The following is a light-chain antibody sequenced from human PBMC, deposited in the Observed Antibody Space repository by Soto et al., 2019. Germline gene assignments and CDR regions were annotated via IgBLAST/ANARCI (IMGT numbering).Light chain of an antibody. CDR2: DVS. V-gene: IGKV3-11*01. CDR3: QQRSRLLT. J-gene: IGKJ4*01. CDR1: QSVRSY. Sequence: ESVLTQSPAIVSLSPGERATLSCRASQSVRSYVAWYHHKPGQSPSLLIYDVSKRATGIPARFSGSGSGSDFTLTISSLEPEDFALYYCQQRSRLLTLGGGTKVEI.